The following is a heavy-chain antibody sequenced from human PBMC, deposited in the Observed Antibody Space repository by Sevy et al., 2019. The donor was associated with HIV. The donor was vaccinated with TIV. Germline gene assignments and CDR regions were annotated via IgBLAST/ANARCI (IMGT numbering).Heavy chain of an antibody. CDR3: ARAYSSGWYDY. CDR1: GFTFSSYD. J-gene: IGHJ4*02. CDR2: IGTAGDT. Sequence: GGSLRLSCAASGFTFSSYDMHWVRQATGKGLEWVSAIGTAGDTNYPGSVKGRFTISRENAKKSLYLQMNSLRVGDTAVYYCARAYSSGWYDYWGQGTLVTVSS. V-gene: IGHV3-13*01. D-gene: IGHD6-19*01.